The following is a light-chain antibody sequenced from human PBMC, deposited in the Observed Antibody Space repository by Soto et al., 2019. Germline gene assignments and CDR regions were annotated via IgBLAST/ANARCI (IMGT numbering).Light chain of an antibody. J-gene: IGKJ2*01. CDR1: QTISSN. CDR3: QQYHNWPPQYT. V-gene: IGKV3-15*01. CDR2: GAS. Sequence: EIVMTQSPATLSVSPGERATLSCRASQTISSNLAWYQQKPGQAPRLLIHGASTRATGVPARFSASGSGTDFTLTITSLQSEDFAVYYCQQYHNWPPQYTFGQGTQLQIK.